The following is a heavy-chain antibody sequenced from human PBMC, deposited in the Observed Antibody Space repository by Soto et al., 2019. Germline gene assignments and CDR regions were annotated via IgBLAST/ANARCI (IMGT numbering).Heavy chain of an antibody. Sequence: SETLSLTCAVSGGYFSGYHWSWIRQPPGKGLEWIGEINDSGTTNYNPSLTGRVTVSVDTSKNRFSLRLSSVTAADTAVYFCARGPAYDGSGYLRYWGQGTLVTVSS. CDR1: GGYFSGYH. CDR2: INDSGTT. V-gene: IGHV4-34*01. D-gene: IGHD3-22*01. J-gene: IGHJ4*02. CDR3: ARGPAYDGSGYLRY.